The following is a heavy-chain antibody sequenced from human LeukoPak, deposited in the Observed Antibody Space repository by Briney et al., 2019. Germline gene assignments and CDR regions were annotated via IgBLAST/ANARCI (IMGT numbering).Heavy chain of an antibody. CDR1: GFTFSSYA. CDR2: ISGSGGST. J-gene: IGHJ4*02. V-gene: IGHV3-23*01. CDR3: ARDLGETGSIFWDY. Sequence: QPGGSLRLSCAASGFTFSSYAMSWVRQAPGKGLEWVSAISGSGGSTYYADSVKGRFTISRDNSKNTLYLQMNSLRAEDTAVYYCARDLGETGSIFWDYWGQGTLVTVSS. D-gene: IGHD3-9*01.